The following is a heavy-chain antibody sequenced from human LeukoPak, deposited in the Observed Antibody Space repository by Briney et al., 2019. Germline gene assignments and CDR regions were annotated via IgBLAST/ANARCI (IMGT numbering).Heavy chain of an antibody. J-gene: IGHJ5*02. D-gene: IGHD6-13*01. V-gene: IGHV1-69*05. Sequence: ASVKVSCKASGGTFSSYAISWVRQAPGQGLEWMGRIIPIFGTANYAQKFQGRVTITTDESTSTAYMELSSLRSEDTAVYYCARNYVYSSSWHNWFDPWGQGTLVTVSS. CDR3: ARNYVYSSSWHNWFDP. CDR2: IIPIFGTA. CDR1: GGTFSSYA.